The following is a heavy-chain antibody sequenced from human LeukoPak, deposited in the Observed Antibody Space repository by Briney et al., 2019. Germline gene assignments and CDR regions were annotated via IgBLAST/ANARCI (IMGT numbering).Heavy chain of an antibody. D-gene: IGHD3-22*01. V-gene: IGHV1-69*05. CDR1: GGTFSSYA. J-gene: IGHJ4*02. CDR2: IIPIFGTA. Sequence: SVKVSCKASGGTFSSYAISWVRQAPGQGLEWMGRIIPIFGTANYAQKFQGRVTITTDESTSTAYMELSSLRSEDTAVYYCARDSQLYYYDSSGYSYHFDYWGQGTLVTVSS. CDR3: ARDSQLYYYDSSGYSYHFDY.